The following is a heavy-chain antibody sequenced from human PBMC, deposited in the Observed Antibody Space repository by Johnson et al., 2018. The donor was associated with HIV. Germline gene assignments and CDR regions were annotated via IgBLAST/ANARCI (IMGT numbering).Heavy chain of an antibody. CDR1: GFTFDDYA. J-gene: IGHJ3*02. CDR3: AKSRGELDDAFDI. D-gene: IGHD1-26*01. Sequence: VQLVESGGGLVQPGRSLRLSCAASGFTFDDYAMHWVRQAPGKGLEWVSGLSWHSGSIGYAASVKGRFTISRDNAKNSLYLQMNSLRAEDTALYYCAKSRGELDDAFDIWGQGTMVTVSS. CDR2: LSWHSGSI. V-gene: IGHV3-9*01.